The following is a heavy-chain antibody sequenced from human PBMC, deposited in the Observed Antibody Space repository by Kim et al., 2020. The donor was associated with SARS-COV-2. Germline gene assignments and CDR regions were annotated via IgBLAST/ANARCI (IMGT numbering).Heavy chain of an antibody. CDR3: AKDISSGSKKGIYYGMDV. CDR1: GFTFDDYA. Sequence: GGSLRLSCAASGFTFDDYAMHWVRQAPGKGLEWVSGISWNSGSIGYADSVKGRFTISRDNAKNSLYLQLNSLRAEDTALYYCAKDISSGSKKGIYYGMDVWGQGTTVTVSS. J-gene: IGHJ6*02. CDR2: ISWNSGSI. V-gene: IGHV3-9*01. D-gene: IGHD1-26*01.